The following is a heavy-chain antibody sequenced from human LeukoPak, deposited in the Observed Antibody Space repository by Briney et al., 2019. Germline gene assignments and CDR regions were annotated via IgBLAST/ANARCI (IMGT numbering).Heavy chain of an antibody. CDR2: MNPNTGKT. V-gene: IGHV1-8*03. D-gene: IGHD7-27*01. J-gene: IGHJ6*03. Sequence: GAAVKVSCKASGYSFSTFAINWVRQAPGQGLEWMGWMNPNTGKTGYAQRFQGRVTITGNTSISTVDMELSSLTSDDTAVYYCARGPLIGEHSHYYMDVWGKGTTVTVS. CDR1: GYSFSTFA. CDR3: ARGPLIGEHSHYYMDV.